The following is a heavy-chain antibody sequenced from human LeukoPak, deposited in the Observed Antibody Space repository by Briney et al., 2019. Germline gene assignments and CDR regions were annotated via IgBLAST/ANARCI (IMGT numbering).Heavy chain of an antibody. J-gene: IGHJ4*02. D-gene: IGHD5-12*01. CDR3: ARGVDSGYGYFDY. CDR1: GCTFSSYR. Sequence: RSLSHSLASTGCTFSSYRMHWVRQAPGKGREWVAVIWYDGSNKYYADSVKGRFTISRDNSKNTLYLQMNSLRAEDTAVYYCARGVDSGYGYFDYWGQGTLVTVSS. CDR2: IWYDGSNK. V-gene: IGHV3-33*01.